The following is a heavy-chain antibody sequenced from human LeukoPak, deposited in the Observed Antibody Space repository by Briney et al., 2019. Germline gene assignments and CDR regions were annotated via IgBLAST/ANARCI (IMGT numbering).Heavy chain of an antibody. CDR3: AKRPSYDSSRLYYFDY. J-gene: IGHJ4*02. D-gene: IGHD3-22*01. V-gene: IGHV3-23*01. Sequence: PGGSLRLSCAASGFTFSSSVLSWVRQAPGKGLEWVSTISGFSGNTYYADSVKGRFTISRDNSKNTLYLQMNSLRAEDTAVYYCAKRPSYDSSRLYYFDYWGQGTLATVSS. CDR2: ISGFSGNT. CDR1: GFTFSSSV.